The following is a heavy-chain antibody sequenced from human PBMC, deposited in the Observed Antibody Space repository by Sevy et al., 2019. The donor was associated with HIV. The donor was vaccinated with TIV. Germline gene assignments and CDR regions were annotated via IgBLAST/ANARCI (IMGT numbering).Heavy chain of an antibody. Sequence: EGSLRLSCSASGFIFSNDGMHWVRQAPGKGLEWVAVIAYDGSHKYYSDSVRGRFTISRDNSKNTVSLQMNSLRDEDTAIYYCAKASKATDSAFDVWGQGTMVTVSS. CDR1: GFIFSNDG. J-gene: IGHJ3*01. CDR2: IAYDGSHK. D-gene: IGHD3-22*01. CDR3: AKASKATDSAFDV. V-gene: IGHV3-30*18.